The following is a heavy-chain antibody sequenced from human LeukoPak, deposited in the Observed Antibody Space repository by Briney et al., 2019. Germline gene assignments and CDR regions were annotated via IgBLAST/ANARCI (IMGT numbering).Heavy chain of an antibody. Sequence: GASVKVSCKASGYTFNSYDINWVRQATGQGLEWMGWMNPNTGNTGYGERFQGRVTMTRDNSISTAYMELRNLISDDTAVYYCARDQEMGTMDPEYWGQGTPVTVSS. CDR3: ARDQEMGTMDPEY. CDR2: MNPNTGNT. D-gene: IGHD5-24*01. J-gene: IGHJ4*02. V-gene: IGHV1-8*01. CDR1: GYTFNSYD.